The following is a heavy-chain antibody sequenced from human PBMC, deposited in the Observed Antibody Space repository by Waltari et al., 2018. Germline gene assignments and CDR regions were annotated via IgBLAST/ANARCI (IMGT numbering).Heavy chain of an antibody. CDR2: LIPIFCTA. V-gene: IGHV1-69*01. CDR3: ARSPPSYDSSGSIFDY. Sequence: QVQLVQSGAEVKKPGSSVKVSCKASGGTFSSYAISWVRQAPGQGLEWMGGLIPIFCTANYAQKFQGRVTITADESTSTAYMELSSLRSEDTAVYYCARSPPSYDSSGSIFDYWGQGTLVTVSS. J-gene: IGHJ4*02. CDR1: GGTFSSYA. D-gene: IGHD3-22*01.